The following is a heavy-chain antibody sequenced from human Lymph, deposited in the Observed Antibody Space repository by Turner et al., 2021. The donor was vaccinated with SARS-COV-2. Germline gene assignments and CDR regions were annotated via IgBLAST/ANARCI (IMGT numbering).Heavy chain of an antibody. CDR1: GDSVSSDSAA. Sequence: QVQLQQSGPGLVKPSQTLSPTCSISGDSVSSDSAAWNWIRQSPSRGLEGLGRTYYRSKWYNDYAVSVKSRITINPDTSKNQFSLQLNSVTPENTAVYYGARDKEGASIVATRDPFNYYGMDVWGQGTTVTVSS. CDR2: TYYRSKWYN. V-gene: IGHV6-1*01. J-gene: IGHJ6*02. CDR3: ARDKEGASIVATRDPFNYYGMDV. D-gene: IGHD5-12*01.